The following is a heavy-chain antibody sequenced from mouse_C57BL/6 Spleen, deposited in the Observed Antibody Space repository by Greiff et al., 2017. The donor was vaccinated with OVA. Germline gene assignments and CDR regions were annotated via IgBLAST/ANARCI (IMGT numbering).Heavy chain of an antibody. J-gene: IGHJ4*01. CDR2: IDPSDSYT. CDR1: GYTFTSYW. D-gene: IGHD2-1*01. V-gene: IGHV1-69*01. Sequence: QVQLQQSGAELVKPGASVKMSCKASGYTFTSYWITWVKQRPGQGLEWIGEIDPSDSYTNYNQKFKGKSTLTVDKSSSTAYMQLSSLTSEDSAVYYCARWDGNYDAMDYWGQGTSVTVSS. CDR3: ARWDGNYDAMDY.